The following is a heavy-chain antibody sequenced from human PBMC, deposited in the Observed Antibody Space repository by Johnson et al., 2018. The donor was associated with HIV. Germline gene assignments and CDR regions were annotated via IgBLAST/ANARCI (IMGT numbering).Heavy chain of an antibody. J-gene: IGHJ3*02. Sequence: VQLLESGGGMVRPGGSLRLSCAASRFIFDDYGMSWVRQAPGKGLEWVSGINWNGGSTGYADSVRGRFTISRDNAKNSLYLQMNSLRAEDTALYYCAREIRVCSGGTCYSDAFDIWGQGTMVTVSS. CDR3: AREIRVCSGGTCYSDAFDI. CDR2: INWNGGST. CDR1: RFIFDDYG. D-gene: IGHD2-15*01. V-gene: IGHV3-20*04.